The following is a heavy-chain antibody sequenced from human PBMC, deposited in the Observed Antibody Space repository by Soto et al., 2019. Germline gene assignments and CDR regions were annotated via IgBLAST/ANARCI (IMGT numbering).Heavy chain of an antibody. Sequence: GGSLRLSCAASGFTFSSSAMHWVRQASGKGLEWVGRIRSKANSYATAYAASVKGRFTISRDDSKNTAYLQMNSLKTEDTAVYYCTRHDYDSSGYIDYWGQGTLVTVSS. CDR2: IRSKANSYAT. CDR3: TRHDYDSSGYIDY. J-gene: IGHJ4*02. CDR1: GFTFSSSA. D-gene: IGHD3-22*01. V-gene: IGHV3-73*01.